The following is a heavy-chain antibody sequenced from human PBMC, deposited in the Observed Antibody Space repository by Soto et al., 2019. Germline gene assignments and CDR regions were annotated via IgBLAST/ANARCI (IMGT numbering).Heavy chain of an antibody. CDR2: ISFDGSNK. V-gene: IGHV3-30-3*01. CDR3: AREVMDWQSFDY. D-gene: IGHD2-21*01. J-gene: IGHJ4*02. CDR1: GFIFSNYA. Sequence: QVQLVESGGGVVQPGTSLRLSCAASGFIFSNYAMHWVRQAPGKGLEWVAVISFDGSNKYYADSVKGRCTISRDKSNNTRYLQMNSLRGEDTAVYYCAREVMDWQSFDYWGKGTLVTVSS.